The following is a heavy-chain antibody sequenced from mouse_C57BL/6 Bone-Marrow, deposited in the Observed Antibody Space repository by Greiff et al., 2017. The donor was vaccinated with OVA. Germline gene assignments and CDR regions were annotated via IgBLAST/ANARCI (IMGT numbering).Heavy chain of an antibody. V-gene: IGHV5-9-1*02. Sequence: EVQLQQSGEGLVKPGGSLKLSCAASGFTFSSYAMSWVRQTPEKRLEWVAYISSGGDYIYYADTVKGRFTISRDNARNTLYLQMSSLKSEDTAMYYCTRDNGSSSYWYFDVWGTGTTVTVSS. CDR1: GFTFSSYA. J-gene: IGHJ1*03. CDR2: ISSGGDYI. CDR3: TRDNGSSSYWYFDV. D-gene: IGHD1-1*01.